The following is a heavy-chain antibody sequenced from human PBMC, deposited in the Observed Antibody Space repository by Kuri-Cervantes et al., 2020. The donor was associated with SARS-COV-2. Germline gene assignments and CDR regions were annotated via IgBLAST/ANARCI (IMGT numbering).Heavy chain of an antibody. J-gene: IGHJ4*02. CDR3: ANDHFGVHDF. V-gene: IGHV3-30*18. CDR1: GFNFSRTD. CDR2: ISYDGKKK. D-gene: IGHD2-21*01. Sequence: GESLKISCAASGFNFSRTDMHWVRQAPGKGLEWVAVISYDGKKKKCIGSRKGRFTISRDNSQNTVYLRMTNLRSEDTAMYYCANDHFGVHDFWGQGSLVTVSS.